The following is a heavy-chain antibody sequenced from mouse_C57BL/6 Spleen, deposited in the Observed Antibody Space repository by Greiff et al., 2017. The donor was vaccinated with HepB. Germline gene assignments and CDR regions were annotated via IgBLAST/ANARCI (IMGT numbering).Heavy chain of an antibody. J-gene: IGHJ3*01. Sequence: QVQLKQPGAELVRPGSSVKLSCKASGYTFTSYWMHWVKQRPIQGLEWIGNIDPSDSETQYNQKFKDKATLTVDKSSSTAYMQLSSLTSEDSAVYYCARCGYYCFADWGQGSLVTVSA. CDR3: ARCGYYCFAD. V-gene: IGHV1-52*01. CDR2: IDPSDSET. CDR1: GYTFTSYW. D-gene: IGHD2-3*01.